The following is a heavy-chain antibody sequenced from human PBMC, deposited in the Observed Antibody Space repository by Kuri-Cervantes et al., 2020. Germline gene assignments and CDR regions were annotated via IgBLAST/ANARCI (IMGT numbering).Heavy chain of an antibody. D-gene: IGHD2-15*01. Sequence: SETLSLTCTVSGGSISSYYWSWIRQPAGKGLEWIGRVYTSGSTNYNPSLKSRVTISVGKSKNQFSLKLSSVTAADTAVYYRARDEDCSGGSCFSAYWGQGTLVTVSS. CDR1: GGSISSYY. CDR2: VYTSGST. CDR3: ARDEDCSGGSCFSAY. V-gene: IGHV4-4*07. J-gene: IGHJ4*02.